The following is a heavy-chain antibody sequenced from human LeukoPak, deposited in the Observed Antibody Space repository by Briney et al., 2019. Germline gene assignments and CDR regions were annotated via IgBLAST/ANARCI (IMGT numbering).Heavy chain of an antibody. CDR3: ARIVPTSYYYDSSGYSFVSDWYYFDY. CDR2: IYYSGST. CDR1: GGSISSYY. D-gene: IGHD3-22*01. J-gene: IGHJ4*02. Sequence: KPSETLSLTCTVSGGSISSYYWSWIRQPPGKGLEWIGYIYYSGSTNYNPSLKSRVTISVDTPKNQFSLKLSSVTAADTAVYYCARIVPTSYYYDSSGYSFVSDWYYFDYWGQGTLVTVSS. V-gene: IGHV4-59*08.